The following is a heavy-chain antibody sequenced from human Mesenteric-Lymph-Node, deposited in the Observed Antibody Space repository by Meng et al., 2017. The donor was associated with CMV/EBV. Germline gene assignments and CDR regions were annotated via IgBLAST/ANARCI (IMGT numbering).Heavy chain of an antibody. V-gene: IGHV3-7*01. CDR3: ADPPVGF. D-gene: IGHD4-23*01. CDR2: INQDGTEK. J-gene: IGHJ4*02. CDR1: GFTFSNLW. Sequence: GESLKISCAASGFTFSNLWMTWVRQAPGKGLERVAHINQDGTEKYYVDSAKGRFTISRDNAKSTLYLQMNSLRADDTAVYFCADPPVGFWGQGTLVTVSS.